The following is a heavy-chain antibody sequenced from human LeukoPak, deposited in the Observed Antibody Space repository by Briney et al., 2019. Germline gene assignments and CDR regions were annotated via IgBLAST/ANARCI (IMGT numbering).Heavy chain of an antibody. CDR3: VRDTKRGSYCSGGRCYSWFDF. CDR1: GYTFPNYG. CDR2: ISAFNGNT. Sequence: ASVKVSCKASGYTFPNYGISWVRQAPGQGLEWMGWISAFNGNTKYAQKLQGRVTMTTDTSTSTAYMEMRSLRSDDTAVYYCVRDTKRGSYCSGGRCYSWFDFWGQGTLVTVSS. D-gene: IGHD2-15*01. V-gene: IGHV1-18*01. J-gene: IGHJ4*02.